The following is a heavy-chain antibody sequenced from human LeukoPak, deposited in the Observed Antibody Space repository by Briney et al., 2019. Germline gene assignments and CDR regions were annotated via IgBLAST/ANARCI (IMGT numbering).Heavy chain of an antibody. CDR3: ARDGLPFDF. Sequence: GGSLRLSCAASGFRFSSYWMSWVRQAPGKGLEWVANIKQDGSEKYYVDSVKGRFTISRDNAKNLLYLQMNSLRAEDTAVYFCARDGLPFDFWGQGTLVTVSS. J-gene: IGHJ4*02. V-gene: IGHV3-7*01. CDR1: GFRFSSYW. D-gene: IGHD5-12*01. CDR2: IKQDGSEK.